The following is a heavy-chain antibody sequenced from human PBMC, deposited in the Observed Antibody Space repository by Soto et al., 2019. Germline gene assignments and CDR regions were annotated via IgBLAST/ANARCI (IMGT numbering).Heavy chain of an antibody. CDR3: AKVRPRRTSGYVFDY. D-gene: IGHD5-18*01. V-gene: IGHV3-23*01. CDR2: VSASGLNT. CDR1: GFTFSTYA. Sequence: EVQLLESGGTLVQPGGSLTLSCAASGFTFSTYAMAWVRQAPGKGLEWVSGVSASGLNTDYADPVKGRFYISRDNSKNTVSLHMNSLRAEDTALYYCAKVRPRRTSGYVFDYWRQGTPVTVSS. J-gene: IGHJ4*02.